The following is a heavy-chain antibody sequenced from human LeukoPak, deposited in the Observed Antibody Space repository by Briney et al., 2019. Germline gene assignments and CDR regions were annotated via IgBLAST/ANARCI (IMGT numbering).Heavy chain of an antibody. CDR3: ARTSCSGGTCPRGWYFDY. Sequence: SETLSLTCTVSGGSISSGGYYWSWIRQHPGKGLEWIGYIYYSGSTYYNPSLKSRVIISVDTSKNQFSLKLSSVTAADTAVYYCARTSCSGGTCPRGWYFDYWGQGTLVTVSS. J-gene: IGHJ4*02. CDR2: IYYSGST. CDR1: GGSISSGGYY. V-gene: IGHV4-31*03. D-gene: IGHD2-15*01.